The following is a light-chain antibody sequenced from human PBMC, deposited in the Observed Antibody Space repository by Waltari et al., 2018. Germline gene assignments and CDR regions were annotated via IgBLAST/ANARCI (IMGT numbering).Light chain of an antibody. CDR1: SCSIASNY. Sequence: NFMLTQPHSVSESPGKTVTISCTRRSCSIASNYAQWYQQRPGRAPTTVIYEYNRRPSGVPDRFSGSIDSSSNSASLTISGLKTEDEADYYCQSYDVSNPDWVFGGGTKLTVL. CDR2: EYN. CDR3: QSYDVSNPDWV. J-gene: IGLJ3*02. V-gene: IGLV6-57*04.